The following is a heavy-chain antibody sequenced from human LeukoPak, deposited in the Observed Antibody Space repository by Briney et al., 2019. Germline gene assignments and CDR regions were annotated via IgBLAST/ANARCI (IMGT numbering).Heavy chain of an antibody. J-gene: IGHJ6*02. CDR2: INPNSGGT. Sequence: GASVKVSCKASGYTFTGYYMHWVRQAPGQGLEWMGWINPNSGGTNYAQKFQGRVTMTRDTSISTAYMELSRLRSDDTAVYYCARVAAGTYYGMDVWGQGTTVTVSS. CDR1: GYTFTGYY. CDR3: ARVAAGTYYGMDV. V-gene: IGHV1-2*02. D-gene: IGHD6-13*01.